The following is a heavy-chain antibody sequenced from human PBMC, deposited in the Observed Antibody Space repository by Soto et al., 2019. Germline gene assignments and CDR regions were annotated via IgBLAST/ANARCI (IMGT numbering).Heavy chain of an antibody. CDR3: AREPIYVDY. V-gene: IGHV1-18*01. CDR1: GYTFTSYG. Sequence: QVQLVQSGAEVKKPGASVKVSCKASGYTFTSYGISWVRQAPGQGLEWRGWISAHNGNKKYAQKLQGRVTTTTDTSTSIASMELRRLRSDDTAVNYSAREPIYVDYWGQGTLITFAS. J-gene: IGHJ4*02. CDR2: ISAHNGNK.